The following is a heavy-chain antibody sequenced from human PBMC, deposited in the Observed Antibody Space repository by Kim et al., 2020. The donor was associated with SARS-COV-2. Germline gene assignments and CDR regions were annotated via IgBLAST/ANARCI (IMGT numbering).Heavy chain of an antibody. CDR3: AGRNSSGVLTAYWYFDR. V-gene: IGHV4-39*01. D-gene: IGHD6-19*01. CDR2: IYYSGST. Sequence: SETLSLTCTVSGGSISSSSYYWGWIRQPPGKGLEWIGSIYYSGSTYYNPSLKSRVTISVDTSKNQFSLKLSSVTAADTAVYYCAGRNSSGVLTAYWYFDRWGRGTLVTVSS. J-gene: IGHJ2*01. CDR1: GGSISSSSYY.